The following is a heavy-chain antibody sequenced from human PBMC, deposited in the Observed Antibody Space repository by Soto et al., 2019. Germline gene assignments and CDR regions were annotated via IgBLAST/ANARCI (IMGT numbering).Heavy chain of an antibody. V-gene: IGHV1-8*01. CDR3: ASRAVVDTAMVYGMDV. CDR1: GYTFTSYD. D-gene: IGHD5-18*01. J-gene: IGHJ6*02. Sequence: GASVKVSCKASGYTFTSYDINWVRQATGQGLEWMGWMNPNSGNTGYAQKFQGRVTMTRNNSISTAYMELSSLRSEDTAVYYCASRAVVDTAMVYGMDVWGQGTTVTVSS. CDR2: MNPNSGNT.